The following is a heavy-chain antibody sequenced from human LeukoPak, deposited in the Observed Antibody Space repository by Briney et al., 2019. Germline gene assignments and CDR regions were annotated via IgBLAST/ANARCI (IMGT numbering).Heavy chain of an antibody. CDR3: AGRRDVYRY. J-gene: IGHJ4*02. Sequence: PGGSRRLSCAASGFTFSSYWMTWVSQAPGKGLEWVANIKQDGSEKYYVDPVKGRFTISRDNAKNSLYLQMNSVRAEDTAVYYCAGRRDVYRYWGKGTLVTVSS. CDR1: GFTFSSYW. D-gene: IGHD5-24*01. V-gene: IGHV3-7*01. CDR2: IKQDGSEK.